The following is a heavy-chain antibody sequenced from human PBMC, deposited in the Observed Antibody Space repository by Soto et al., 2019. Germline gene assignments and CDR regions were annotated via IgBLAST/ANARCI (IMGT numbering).Heavy chain of an antibody. CDR1: GFTFSSYS. J-gene: IGHJ3*02. Sequence: PGGSLRLSCAASGFTFSSYSMNWVRQAPGKGLEWVSSISSSSSYIYYADSVRGRFTISRDNAKNSLYLQMNSLRAEDTAVYYCARNIMYYYDSSGSPSFDAFDIWGQGTMVTVSS. D-gene: IGHD3-22*01. V-gene: IGHV3-21*01. CDR2: ISSSSSYI. CDR3: ARNIMYYYDSSGSPSFDAFDI.